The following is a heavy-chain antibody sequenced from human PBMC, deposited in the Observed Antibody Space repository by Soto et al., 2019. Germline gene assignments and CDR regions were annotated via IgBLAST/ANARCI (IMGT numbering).Heavy chain of an antibody. D-gene: IGHD6-19*01. CDR1: GFTFSGSA. CDR2: IGSKANSYAT. J-gene: IGHJ4*02. Sequence: PGGSLRLSCAASGFTFSGSAMHWVRQASGKGLEWVGRIGSKANSYATAYAASVKGRFTISRDDSKNTAYLQMNSLKTEDTAVYYCTSSTAVADPPGYWGQGTLVTVSS. V-gene: IGHV3-73*01. CDR3: TSSTAVADPPGY.